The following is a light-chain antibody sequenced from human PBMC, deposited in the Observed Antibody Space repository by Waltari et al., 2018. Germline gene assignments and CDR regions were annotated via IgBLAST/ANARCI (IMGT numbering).Light chain of an antibody. V-gene: IGLV1-47*01. CDR3: AAWDDSLGGVV. J-gene: IGLJ2*01. CDR1: SSTIGSIY. CDR2: RDN. Sequence: QSVLTQPPSASGTPGQRVTISCSGSSSTIGSIYVYRYQQLPGPAPKLLISRDNQRPAGAPDRFSGSKSGTSAALAISGLRSEDEADYYCAAWDDSLGGVVFGGGTKLTVL.